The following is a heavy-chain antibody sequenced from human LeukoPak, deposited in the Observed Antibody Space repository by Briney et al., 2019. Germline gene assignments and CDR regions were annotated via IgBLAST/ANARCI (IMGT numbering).Heavy chain of an antibody. V-gene: IGHV4-61*02. CDR3: AGGDSYGYPGFDY. J-gene: IGHJ4*02. CDR2: IYTSGST. Sequence: SETLSLTCTVSGVSISSGSYYWSWIRQPAGKGLEWIGRIYTSGSTNYNPSLKSRVTISVDTSKNQFSLKLSSVTAADTAVYYCAGGDSYGYPGFDYWGQGTLVTVSS. CDR1: GVSISSGSYY. D-gene: IGHD5-18*01.